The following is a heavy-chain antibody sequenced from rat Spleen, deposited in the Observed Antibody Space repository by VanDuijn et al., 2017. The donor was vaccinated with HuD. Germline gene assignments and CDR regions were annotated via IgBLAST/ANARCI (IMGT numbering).Heavy chain of an antibody. V-gene: IGHV3-3*01. CDR1: GYSITSNYR. Sequence: EVQLQESGPGLVKPSQSLSLTCSVTGYSITSNYRWNWIRKFPGNKMEWMGYIKSAGSTNFNPSLRSRISITRDTSKNQFFLQVNSVTTEDTATYYCARVSWDDFDYWGQGVMVTVSS. CDR3: ARVSWDDFDY. CDR2: IKSAGST. D-gene: IGHD1-2*01. J-gene: IGHJ2*01.